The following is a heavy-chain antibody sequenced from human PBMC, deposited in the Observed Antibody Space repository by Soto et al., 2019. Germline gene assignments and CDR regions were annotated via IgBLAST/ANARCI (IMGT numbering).Heavy chain of an antibody. V-gene: IGHV1-18*01. Sequence: QVQLVQSGAEVKKPGASVKVSCKASGYTFTSYGISWVRQAPGQGLEWMGWISAYNGNTNYAQKLQGRVTMTTDTXTXXAYMELRSLRSDDTAVYYCARVGVSSWYGGYYFDYWGQGPLVTVSS. CDR3: ARVGVSSWYGGYYFDY. J-gene: IGHJ4*02. D-gene: IGHD6-13*01. CDR1: GYTFTSYG. CDR2: ISAYNGNT.